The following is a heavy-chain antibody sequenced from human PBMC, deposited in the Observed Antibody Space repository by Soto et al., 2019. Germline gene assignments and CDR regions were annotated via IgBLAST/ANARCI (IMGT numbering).Heavy chain of an antibody. D-gene: IGHD1-7*01. CDR2: ISSNGGTT. V-gene: IGHV3-64*01. J-gene: IGHJ4*02. Sequence: EVPLAESGGGMVQPGGSLRLSCVASGFTFSSYDMHWVRQAPGKGLEYVSSISSNGGTTYYGNSVKGRFTISRDNSKNTLYLQMGSLRAEDMAVYYCVRRVSGNYDYWGQGTLVTVSP. CDR1: GFTFSSYD. CDR3: VRRVSGNYDY.